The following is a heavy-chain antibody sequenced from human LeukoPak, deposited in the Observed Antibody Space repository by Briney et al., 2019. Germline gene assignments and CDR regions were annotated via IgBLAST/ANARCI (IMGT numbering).Heavy chain of an antibody. CDR2: TYYRSKWYN. J-gene: IGHJ4*02. D-gene: IGHD5-18*01. CDR1: GDSVSSNIVA. CDR3: GRGYNYAFDY. Sequence: SQTLSLTCVISGDSVSSNIVAWNWIRQSPSRGLEWLGRTYYRSKWYNDYAVSVISRITINPDTSKNQFSLHLNSVTPEDTPVYYCGRGYNYAFDYWGQGTPVTVSS. V-gene: IGHV6-1*01.